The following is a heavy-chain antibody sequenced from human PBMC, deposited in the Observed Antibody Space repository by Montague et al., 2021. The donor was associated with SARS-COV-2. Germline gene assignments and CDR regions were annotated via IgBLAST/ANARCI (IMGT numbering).Heavy chain of an antibody. J-gene: IGHJ4*02. CDR2: ISISGST. D-gene: IGHD6-19*01. V-gene: IGHV4-61*02. Sequence: TLSLTCTVSGGSISSGSYYWSWIRQPAGKGLEWIGRISISGSTNHNPSLKSRVTISVDTSKNQFSLKLSSVTAAGTAVYYCARDIAVAGLFDYWGQGTLVTVSS. CDR3: ARDIAVAGLFDY. CDR1: GGSISSGSYY.